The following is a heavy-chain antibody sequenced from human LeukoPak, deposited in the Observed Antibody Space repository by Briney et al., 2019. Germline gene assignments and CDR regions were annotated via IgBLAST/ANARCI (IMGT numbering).Heavy chain of an antibody. CDR2: IRYDGSNK. D-gene: IGHD5-12*01. CDR3: AKDRGVATTGSYYFDY. V-gene: IGHV3-30*02. CDR1: GFTFSTYG. Sequence: GGSLRLSCAASGFTFSTYGMHWVRQAPGKGLDWVAFIRYDGSNKYYADSVKGRFTISRDNSKNTLYLQMNSLRVEDTAVYYCAKDRGVATTGSYYFDYWGQGTLVTASS. J-gene: IGHJ4*02.